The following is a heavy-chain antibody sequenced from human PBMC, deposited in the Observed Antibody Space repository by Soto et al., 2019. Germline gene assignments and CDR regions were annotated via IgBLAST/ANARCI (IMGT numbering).Heavy chain of an antibody. CDR3: AREPEKYYDFWSGYPSNYGMDV. J-gene: IGHJ6*02. V-gene: IGHV3-30-3*01. D-gene: IGHD3-3*01. CDR2: ISYDGSNK. CDR1: GFTFSSYA. Sequence: SGGSLRLSCAASGFTFSSYAMHWVRQAPGKGLEWVAVISYDGSNKYYADSVKGRFTISRDNSKNTLYLQMNSLRAEDTAVYYCAREPEKYYDFWSGYPSNYGMDVWGQGTTVTVSS.